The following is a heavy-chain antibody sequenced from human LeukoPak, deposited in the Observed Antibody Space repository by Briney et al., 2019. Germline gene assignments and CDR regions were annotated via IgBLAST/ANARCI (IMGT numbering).Heavy chain of an antibody. V-gene: IGHV4-34*01. Sequence: TSETLSLTCAVYGGSFSGYYWSWIRQPPGKGLEWIGEINHSGSTNYNPSLKSRVTISVDTSKNQFSLKLSSVTAADTAVYYCARLTLWFGESSYYYMDVWGKGTTVTISS. D-gene: IGHD3-10*01. CDR3: ARLTLWFGESSYYYMDV. J-gene: IGHJ6*03. CDR1: GGSFSGYY. CDR2: INHSGST.